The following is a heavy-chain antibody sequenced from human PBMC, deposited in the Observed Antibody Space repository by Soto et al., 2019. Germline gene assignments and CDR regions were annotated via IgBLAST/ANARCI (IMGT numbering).Heavy chain of an antibody. D-gene: IGHD2-8*02. CDR1: GGSISTYY. V-gene: IGHV4-59*12. CDR3: ARDKITGLFDY. Sequence: PSETLSLTCTVSGGSISTYYWSWVRQPPGKGLEWIGYIYHSGSTNYNPSLESRVTISVDTSKNQFSLKLTSVTAADTAVYYCARDKITGLFDYWGQGTLVTVSS. CDR2: IYHSGST. J-gene: IGHJ4*02.